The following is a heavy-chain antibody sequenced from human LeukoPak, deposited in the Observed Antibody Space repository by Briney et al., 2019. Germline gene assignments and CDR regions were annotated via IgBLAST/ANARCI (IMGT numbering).Heavy chain of an antibody. Sequence: PSETLSLTCTVSGGSISSYYWSWIRQPPGKGLEWIGYIYYSGSTNYNPSLKSRVTISVDTSKNQFSLKLSSVTAADTAVYYCARAGGGYDILTGYYGYYYMDVWGKGTTVTISS. CDR2: IYYSGST. J-gene: IGHJ6*03. D-gene: IGHD3-9*01. V-gene: IGHV4-59*01. CDR3: ARAGGGYDILTGYYGYYYMDV. CDR1: GGSISSYY.